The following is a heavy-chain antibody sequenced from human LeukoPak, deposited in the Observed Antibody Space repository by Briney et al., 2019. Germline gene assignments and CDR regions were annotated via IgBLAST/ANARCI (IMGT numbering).Heavy chain of an antibody. D-gene: IGHD3-22*01. J-gene: IGHJ4*02. CDR2: IIPIFGPA. Sequence: SVKVSSKPSLGTSSRYAISCGPEAPGQGLEWMGGIIPIFGPANYAQKFQGRVTITGDKSTSTAYVELSRLSAEDRAVYYCARSVIVGVAGLFGYWGQGTLVTVSS. CDR3: ARSVIVGVAGLFGY. CDR1: LGTSSRYA. V-gene: IGHV1-69*06.